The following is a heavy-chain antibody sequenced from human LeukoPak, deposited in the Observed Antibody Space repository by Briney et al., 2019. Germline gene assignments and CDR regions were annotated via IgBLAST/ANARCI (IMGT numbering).Heavy chain of an antibody. CDR3: ARGSYDFWSGYTYTYNWFDP. CDR1: GGSISSGDYY. D-gene: IGHD3-3*01. CDR2: IYYSGST. V-gene: IGHV4-30-4*01. Sequence: PSETLSLTCTVSGGSISSGDYYWSWIRQPPGQGLEWIGYIYYSGSTYYNPSLKSRVTISVDTSKNQFSLKLSSVTAADTAVYYCARGSYDFWSGYTYTYNWFDPWGQGTLVTVSS. J-gene: IGHJ5*02.